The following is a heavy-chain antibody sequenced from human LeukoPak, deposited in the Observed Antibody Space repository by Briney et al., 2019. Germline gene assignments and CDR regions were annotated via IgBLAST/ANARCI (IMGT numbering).Heavy chain of an antibody. J-gene: IGHJ4*02. CDR2: ISGSGGST. CDR1: GFTFSSYA. V-gene: IGHV3-23*01. CDR3: AREALGGGYSYVDY. Sequence: GGSLRLSCAASGFTFSSYAMSWVRQAPGKGLEWVSGISGSGGSTYYADSVKGRFTISRDNSKNTLYLQMNSLRAEDTAVYYCAREALGGGYSYVDYWGQGTLVTVSS. D-gene: IGHD5-18*01.